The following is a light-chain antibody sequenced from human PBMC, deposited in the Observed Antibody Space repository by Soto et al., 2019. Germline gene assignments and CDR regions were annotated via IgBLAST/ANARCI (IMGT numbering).Light chain of an antibody. J-gene: IGLJ3*02. CDR3: GSWDTSLPGWA. Sequence: QSVLTQPPSVSAAPGQTVTISCSGGSSNIGSNFVSWYRQLPGTAPQLLIFEDDKRPSGLPDRFSGSKSGTSATLGITGLQTGDEADYYCGSWDTSLPGWAFGGGTKLTVL. V-gene: IGLV1-51*02. CDR2: EDD. CDR1: SSNIGSNF.